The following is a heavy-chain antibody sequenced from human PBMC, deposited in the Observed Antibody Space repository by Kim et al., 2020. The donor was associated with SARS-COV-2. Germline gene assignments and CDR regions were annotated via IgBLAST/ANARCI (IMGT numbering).Heavy chain of an antibody. V-gene: IGHV3-30*18. CDR3: AKASMAVAGTHFFDR. CDR1: GSTFRNYG. CDR2: VLYDGSKQ. J-gene: IGHJ5*02. Sequence: GGSLRLSCSASGSTFRNYGMHWVRQAPGKGLEWVGVVLYDGSKQYYADSVKGRFTISRDNSKNTLYLEISSLRADDTAVYYCAKASMAVAGTHFFDRWGQGTLVTVPA. D-gene: IGHD6-19*01.